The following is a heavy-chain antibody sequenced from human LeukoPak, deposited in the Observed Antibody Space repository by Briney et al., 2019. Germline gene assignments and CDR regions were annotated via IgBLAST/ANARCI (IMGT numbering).Heavy chain of an antibody. Sequence: ESGPALVKPTQTLTLTCTFSGFSLSTSGMCVSWIRQPPGKALEGLARIDWDADRYYNASLKTRLTISKGTSKNQVVLTMTNMDPVDTATYYCTRSSRDHYYNYGMDVWGQGTTVTVSS. CDR3: TRSSRDHYYNYGMDV. V-gene: IGHV2-70*11. CDR1: GFSLSTSGMC. J-gene: IGHJ6*02. CDR2: IDWDADR. D-gene: IGHD5-24*01.